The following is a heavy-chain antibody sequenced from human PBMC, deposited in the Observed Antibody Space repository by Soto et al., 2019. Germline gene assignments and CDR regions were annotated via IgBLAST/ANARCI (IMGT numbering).Heavy chain of an antibody. V-gene: IGHV4-30-4*01. CDR3: ARWERPLHGMDV. CDR1: GGSISSGDYY. J-gene: IGHJ6*02. Sequence: SETLSLTCTVSGGSISSGDYYWSWIRQPPGKGLEWIGYIYYSGSTYYNPSLKSRVTISVDTSKNQFSLKLSSVTAADTAVYYCARWERPLHGMDVWGQGTTVTVSS. D-gene: IGHD1-1*01. CDR2: IYYSGST.